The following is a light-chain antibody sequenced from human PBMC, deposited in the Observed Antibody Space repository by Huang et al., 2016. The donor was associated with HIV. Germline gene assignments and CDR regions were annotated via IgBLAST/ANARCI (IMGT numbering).Light chain of an antibody. CDR2: AAS. V-gene: IGKV1-39*01. Sequence: DIQMTQSPSSLSASVGDRVTITCRASQTISSYLNLYQLKPGKAPKLLIYAASSLQSGGPSRFSGSESGTEFTLTISNLQPEDFAIYYCQQTFGFPRTFGQGTKVEIK. CDR3: QQTFGFPRT. J-gene: IGKJ1*01. CDR1: QTISSY.